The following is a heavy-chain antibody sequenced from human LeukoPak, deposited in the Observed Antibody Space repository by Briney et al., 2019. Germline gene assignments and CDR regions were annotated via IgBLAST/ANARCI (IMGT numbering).Heavy chain of an antibody. J-gene: IGHJ5*02. V-gene: IGHV3-48*03. CDR1: GFYFSSYE. CDR3: ARIVGPGIGLDP. D-gene: IGHD2-15*01. Sequence: RGYLQLSCPPSGFYFSSYEMNCVRHPHGDGLDWVSYILSIVTTIYHANSVKDPSTISRDNAKTSMYLQMNSLRAEDTTVYYCARIVGPGIGLDPWGKATLVTVTS. CDR2: ILSIVTTI.